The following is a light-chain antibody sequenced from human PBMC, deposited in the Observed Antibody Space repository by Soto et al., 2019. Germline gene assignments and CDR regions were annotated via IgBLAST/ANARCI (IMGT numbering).Light chain of an antibody. CDR3: HQGHSTPYT. V-gene: IGKV1-39*01. Sequence: DIQMTQSPYSLSASVGDSVTITCRASQNIRTYLNWYQQKPGRAPKLLIHSASALASGVPSRFSGSGSGTEFTLTMSGLQPEDFATDYRHQGHSTPYTFGHGTKVEIK. CDR1: QNIRTY. J-gene: IGKJ2*01. CDR2: SAS.